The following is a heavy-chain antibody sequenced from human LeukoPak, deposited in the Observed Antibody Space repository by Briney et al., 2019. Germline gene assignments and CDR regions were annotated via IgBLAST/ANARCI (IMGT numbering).Heavy chain of an antibody. D-gene: IGHD3-10*01. CDR2: IDSSGRTI. CDR3: ARGAGRASYYYYMDV. V-gene: IGHV3-48*03. CDR1: GFTFSSYE. J-gene: IGHJ6*03. Sequence: PGGSLRLSCAASGFTFSSYEVNWVRQAPGKGLEWVSYIDSSGRTIHYADSVKGRFTISRENAKNSLYLQMNSLRAEDTADYYCARGAGRASYYYYMDVWGKGTTVTVSS.